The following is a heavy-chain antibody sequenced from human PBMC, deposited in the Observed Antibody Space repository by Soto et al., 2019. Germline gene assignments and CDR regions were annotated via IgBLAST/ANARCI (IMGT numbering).Heavy chain of an antibody. CDR2: IIPIFGTA. V-gene: IGHV1-69*01. Sequence: QVQLVQSGAEVKKPGSSVKVSCKASGGTFSSYAISWVRQAPGQGLEWLGGIIPIFGTANYAQKFQGRVTITADESTSTAYMELSSLRSEDTAVYYCARAQDSRLPIFGVVINWFDPWGQGTLVTVSS. J-gene: IGHJ5*02. CDR3: ARAQDSRLPIFGVVINWFDP. CDR1: GGTFSSYA. D-gene: IGHD3-3*01.